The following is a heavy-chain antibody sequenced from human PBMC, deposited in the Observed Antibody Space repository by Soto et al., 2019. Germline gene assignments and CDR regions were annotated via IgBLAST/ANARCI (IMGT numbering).Heavy chain of an antibody. J-gene: IGHJ5*02. D-gene: IGHD3-10*01. CDR2: IYYSGST. Sequence: QLQLQESGPGLVKPSETLSLTCTVSGGSITSSSYYWGWIRQPPGKGLEWIGSIYYSGSTYYNPSLKSRVTISVDTSKNQFSLTLSSVTAADTAVYYCARLDFLVRGGIPEPWGQGTLVTVSS. CDR1: GGSITSSSYY. V-gene: IGHV4-39*01. CDR3: ARLDFLVRGGIPEP.